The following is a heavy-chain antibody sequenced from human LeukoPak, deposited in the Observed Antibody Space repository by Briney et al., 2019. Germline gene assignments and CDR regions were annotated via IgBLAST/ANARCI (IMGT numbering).Heavy chain of an antibody. J-gene: IGHJ3*02. CDR3: ARESWSDSVAFDI. CDR1: GFTFSDHY. CDR2: ISSRSTYT. V-gene: IGHV3-11*06. Sequence: GGSLRLSCAASGFTFSDHYMSWIRQAPGKGLEWVSYISSRSTYTLYVDSVRGRFTISRDNAKNLLYLQMDSLRAEDTAMYYCARESWSDSVAFDIWGLGTMVIVSS. D-gene: IGHD3-3*01.